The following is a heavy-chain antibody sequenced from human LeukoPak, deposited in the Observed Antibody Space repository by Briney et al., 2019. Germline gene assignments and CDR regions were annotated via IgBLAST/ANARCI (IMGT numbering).Heavy chain of an antibody. CDR2: IDPSDSYT. CDR3: ARHETVMAYYYGMDV. CDR1: GYSLTSYW. V-gene: IGHV5-10-1*01. J-gene: IGHJ6*02. D-gene: IGHD5-24*01. Sequence: GESLRISCKGSGYSLTSYWLSWVRQMPGKGLEWMGRIDPSDSYTNYSPSFQGHVTISADKSISTAYLQWSSLKASDTAMYYCARHETVMAYYYGMDVWGQGTTVTVSS.